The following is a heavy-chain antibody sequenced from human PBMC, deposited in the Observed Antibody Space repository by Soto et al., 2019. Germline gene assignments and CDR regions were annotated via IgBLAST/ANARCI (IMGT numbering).Heavy chain of an antibody. CDR2: MNPNSGNT. Sequence: QVQLVQSGAEVKKPGASVKVSCKASGYTFTSYDINWVRQATGQGLEWMGWMNPNSGNTGYAQKFQGRVTMTRNTAISTAYMDLSSLRSDDTAVYYCARGILMTSFLGYYHYYMDVWGKGTTVTVSS. V-gene: IGHV1-8*01. CDR3: ARGILMTSFLGYYHYYMDV. J-gene: IGHJ6*03. D-gene: IGHD3-9*01. CDR1: GYTFTSYD.